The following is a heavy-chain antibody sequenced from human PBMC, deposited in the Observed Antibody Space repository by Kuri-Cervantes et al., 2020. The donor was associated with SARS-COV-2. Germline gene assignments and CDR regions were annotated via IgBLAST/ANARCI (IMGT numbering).Heavy chain of an antibody. D-gene: IGHD3-3*01. V-gene: IGHV1-46*01. Sequence: ASVKVSCKASGYTLTSYYMHWVRQAPGQGLEWMGTINPSGGSTSYAQKFQGRVTMTRDTSTSTVYMELSSLRSEDTAVYYCAREEGTYDFWSGYYKTPFDYWGQGTLVTVSS. CDR3: AREEGTYDFWSGYYKTPFDY. CDR2: INPSGGST. J-gene: IGHJ4*02. CDR1: GYTLTSYY.